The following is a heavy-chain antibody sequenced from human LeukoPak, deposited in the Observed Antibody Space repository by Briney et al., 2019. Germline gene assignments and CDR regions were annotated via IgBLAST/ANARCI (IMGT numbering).Heavy chain of an antibody. CDR2: IKTDGTIT. V-gene: IGHV3-74*01. CDR1: GFTFSSYW. J-gene: IGHJ2*01. CDR3: ARAKTGNWYLDL. D-gene: IGHD3-10*01. Sequence: GGSLRLSCAASGFTFSSYWIHWVRKAPGEGLVWVSRIKTDGTITTYADSVEGRFTISRDNAKNTVYLQMNGLRAEDTAVYYCARAKTGNWYLDLWGRGTLVTVSS.